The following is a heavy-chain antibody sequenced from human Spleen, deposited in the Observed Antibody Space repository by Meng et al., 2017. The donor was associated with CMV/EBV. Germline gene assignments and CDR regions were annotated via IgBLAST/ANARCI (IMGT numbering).Heavy chain of an antibody. CDR2: ISSSSSYI. J-gene: IGHJ6*02. CDR1: GFTFSSYS. V-gene: IGHV3-21*01. D-gene: IGHD5-18*01. CDR3: ARESPGDTAMAIHPLLYGMDV. Sequence: GESLKISCAASGFTFSSYSMNWVRQAPGKGLEWVSSISSSSSYIYYADSVKGRFTISRDNAKNSLYLQMNSLRAEDTAVYYCARESPGDTAMAIHPLLYGMDVWGQGTTVTVSS.